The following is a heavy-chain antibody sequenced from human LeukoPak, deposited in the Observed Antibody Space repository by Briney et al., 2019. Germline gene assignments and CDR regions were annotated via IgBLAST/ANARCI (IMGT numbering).Heavy chain of an antibody. CDR3: ARHPSWSGYYPYYYYYYMDV. CDR1: GYSISSGYY. CDR2: IYHSGST. J-gene: IGHJ6*03. Sequence: SETLSLTCAVSGYSISSGYYWGWIRQPPGKGLEWIGSIYHSGSTYYNPSLKSRVTISVDTSKSQFSLKLSSVTAADTAVYYCARHPSWSGYYPYYYYYYMDVWGKGTTVTVSS. D-gene: IGHD3-3*01. V-gene: IGHV4-38-2*01.